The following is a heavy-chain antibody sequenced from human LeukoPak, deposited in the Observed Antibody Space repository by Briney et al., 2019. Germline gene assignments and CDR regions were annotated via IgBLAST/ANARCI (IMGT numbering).Heavy chain of an antibody. J-gene: IGHJ3*02. CDR3: TRDVSRWLQSGSGFDI. CDR2: IRSIAYGGAT. V-gene: IGHV3-49*03. Sequence: GGSLRLSCTTSGFTFGDYAMSWFRQAPGKGLEWVGFIRSIAYGGATEYAASVKGRFIISRDDSKSIASLQMNSLKTEDTALYYCTRDVSRWLQSGSGFDIWGQGTMVTVSS. CDR1: GFTFGDYA. D-gene: IGHD5-24*01.